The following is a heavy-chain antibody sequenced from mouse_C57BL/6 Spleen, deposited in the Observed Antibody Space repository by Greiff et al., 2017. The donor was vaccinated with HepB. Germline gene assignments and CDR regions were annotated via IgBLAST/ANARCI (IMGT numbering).Heavy chain of an antibody. J-gene: IGHJ2*01. CDR2: IDPEDGET. V-gene: IGHV14-2*01. CDR3: ASITTGGEEYCDY. Sequence: VQLQQSGAELVKPGASVKLSCTASGFNIKDYYMHWVKQRTEQGLEWIGRIDPEDGETKYAPKFQGKATITADTSSHTAYLQLSSLTSEDTAVDYCASITTGGEEYCDYWGQGTTLTVAS. D-gene: IGHD1-1*01. CDR1: GFNIKDYY.